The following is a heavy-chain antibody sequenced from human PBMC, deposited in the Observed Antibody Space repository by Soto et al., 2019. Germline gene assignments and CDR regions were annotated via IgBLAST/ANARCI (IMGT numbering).Heavy chain of an antibody. CDR3: PTAEFGADAFDI. CDR2: IKSKTDGGTT. J-gene: IGHJ3*02. V-gene: IGHV3-15*01. D-gene: IGHD3-16*01. Sequence: GGSLRLSCAASGFTFSNAWMSWVRQAPGKGLEWVGRIKSKTDGGTTDYAAPVKGRFTISRDDSKNTLYLQMNSLKTEDTLVHYCPTAEFGADAFDIWGQGTMVTVAS. CDR1: GFTFSNAW.